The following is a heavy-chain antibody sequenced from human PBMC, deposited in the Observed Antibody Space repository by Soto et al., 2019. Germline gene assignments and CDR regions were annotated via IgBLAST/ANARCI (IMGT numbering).Heavy chain of an antibody. J-gene: IGHJ4*02. Sequence: EVQLLEAGGDLVQPGGSLRLSCAASGFNFRGYTMSWVRQAPGKGLEWVSSIFGGGGRSTFYSASVKGRFTISRDDSQNTLFLQMNSLRGEDTAIYYWAKDFTPDSRWDIDYWGQGTLVTVSS. CDR2: IFGGGGRST. V-gene: IGHV3-23*01. CDR3: AKDFTPDSRWDIDY. CDR1: GFNFRGYT. D-gene: IGHD1-26*01.